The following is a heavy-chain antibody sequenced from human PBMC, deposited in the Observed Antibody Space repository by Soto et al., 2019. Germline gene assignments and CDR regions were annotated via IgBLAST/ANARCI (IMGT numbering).Heavy chain of an antibody. CDR3: AREMGSSSTYYYYYGMDV. Sequence: QVQLVESGGGVVQPGRSLRLSCAASGFTFSSYAMHWVRQAPGKGLEWVAVISYDGSNKYYADSVKGRFTISRENSKNTLYLQMNSLRAEDTAVYYCAREMGSSSTYYYYYGMDVWGQGTTVTVSS. CDR2: ISYDGSNK. D-gene: IGHD6-13*01. CDR1: GFTFSSYA. J-gene: IGHJ6*02. V-gene: IGHV3-30-3*01.